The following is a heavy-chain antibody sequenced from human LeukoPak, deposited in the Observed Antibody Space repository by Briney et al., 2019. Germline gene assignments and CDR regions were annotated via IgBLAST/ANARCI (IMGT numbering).Heavy chain of an antibody. CDR3: ARARGSGYYPFYYYYYMDV. Sequence: SVKVSCKASGGTFSSYAISWVRQAPGQGLEWMGGIIPIFGTANYAQKFQGRVTITADKSTSTAYMELSSLRSEDTAVYYCARARGSGYYPFYYYYYMDVWGKGTTVTVSS. J-gene: IGHJ6*03. CDR2: IIPIFGTA. V-gene: IGHV1-69*06. CDR1: GGTFSSYA. D-gene: IGHD3-22*01.